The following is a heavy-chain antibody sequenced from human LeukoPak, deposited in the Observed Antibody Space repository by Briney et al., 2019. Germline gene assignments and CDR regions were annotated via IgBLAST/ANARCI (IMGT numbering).Heavy chain of an antibody. Sequence: GGSLRLSCAASGFTFSSYSMNWVRQAPGKGLGWVSSISSSSGYIYYADSLKGRFTISRDNAKNSLYLQMNSLRAEDTAVFYCARGYCSRTSCEDFDYWGQGTLVTVSS. J-gene: IGHJ4*02. D-gene: IGHD2-2*01. CDR1: GFTFSSYS. CDR3: ARGYCSRTSCEDFDY. CDR2: ISSSSGYI. V-gene: IGHV3-21*01.